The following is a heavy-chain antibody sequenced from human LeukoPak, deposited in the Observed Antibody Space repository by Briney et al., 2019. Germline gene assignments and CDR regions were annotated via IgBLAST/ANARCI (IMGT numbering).Heavy chain of an antibody. J-gene: IGHJ4*02. CDR1: GGSIISNY. V-gene: IGHV4-4*07. CDR3: ARHGGSYFYY. CDR2: IYGSGIT. D-gene: IGHD1-26*01. Sequence: SETLSLTCTVSGGSIISNYWSWIRQSAGTGLEWIGRIYGSGITDYNPSLKSRVTMSLDTSRKQFSLRLSSVAAADTAVYYCARHGGSYFYYWGQGTLVTVSS.